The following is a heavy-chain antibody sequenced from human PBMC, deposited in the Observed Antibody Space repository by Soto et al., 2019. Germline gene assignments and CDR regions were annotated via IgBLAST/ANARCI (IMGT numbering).Heavy chain of an antibody. D-gene: IGHD5-18*01. CDR2: IIPILGIA. CDR1: GGTFSSYT. J-gene: IGHJ4*02. V-gene: IGHV1-69*02. CDR3: ARGVQLWGTFDY. Sequence: QVQLVQSGAEVKKPGSSVKVSCKASGGTFSSYTISWVRQAPGQGLEWMGRIIPILGIANYAQKFQGRVTITADKSTSTAYMELSSLRSEDTAVYYCARGVQLWGTFDYWGQGTLVTVSP.